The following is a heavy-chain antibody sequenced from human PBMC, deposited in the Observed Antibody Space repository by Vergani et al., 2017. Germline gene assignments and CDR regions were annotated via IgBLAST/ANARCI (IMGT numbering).Heavy chain of an antibody. Sequence: QAHLVESGGGVVQPGRSLRLSCVVSGFTSSYYGMHWVRQAPGKGLEWVAVISYDGTQKYYADSVKGRFTISRDNSKSTLYLQINSLRTEDTAVYYCATKSCGTPGCQIGYFREWGQGTLVTVSS. CDR2: ISYDGTQK. V-gene: IGHV3-30*03. CDR1: GFTSSYYG. J-gene: IGHJ1*01. D-gene: IGHD1-1*01. CDR3: ATKSCGTPGCQIGYFRE.